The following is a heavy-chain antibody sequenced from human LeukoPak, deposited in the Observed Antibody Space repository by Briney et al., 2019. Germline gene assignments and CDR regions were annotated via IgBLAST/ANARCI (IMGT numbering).Heavy chain of an antibody. J-gene: IGHJ4*02. CDR1: GGSITSSSYY. CDR2: VYYSGNT. V-gene: IGHV4-39*07. Sequence: SSETLSLTCTVSGGSITSSSYYWGWIRQPPGKGLEWIGSVYYSGNTYYNSSLKSRVTISVDTSKNQFSLKLSSVTAADTAVYYCARFSSIAAAFDYWGLGTLVTVSS. D-gene: IGHD6-13*01. CDR3: ARFSSIAAAFDY.